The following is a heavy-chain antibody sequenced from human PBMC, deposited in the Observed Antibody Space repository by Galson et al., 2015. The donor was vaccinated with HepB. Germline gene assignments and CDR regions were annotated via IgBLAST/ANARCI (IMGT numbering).Heavy chain of an antibody. CDR3: ARDMIEDSVGWFDFDY. Sequence: SLRLSCAASGFTFSSYAMHWVRQAPGKGLEWVAVISYDGSNKYYADSVKGRFTISRDNSKNMVYLQMNSLRAEDTAMYYCARDMIEDSVGWFDFDYWGQGTLVTVSS. CDR1: GFTFSSYA. CDR2: ISYDGSNK. V-gene: IGHV3-30*14. J-gene: IGHJ4*02. D-gene: IGHD6-19*01.